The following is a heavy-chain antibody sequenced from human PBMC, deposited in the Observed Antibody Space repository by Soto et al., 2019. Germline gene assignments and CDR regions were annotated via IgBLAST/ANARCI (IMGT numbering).Heavy chain of an antibody. D-gene: IGHD3-22*01. V-gene: IGHV5-51*01. CDR1: GYNFPSYW. J-gene: IGHJ3*01. CDR3: ARRDYYSDSYHYCAFDL. Sequence: GESLKISCKASGYNFPSYWIGWVRQMPGKGLEWMGIIYPGDSDTKYGPSFQGQVTISADKSISTAFLQWNSLKASDTAIYYCARRDYYSDSYHYCAFDLWGQGTLVTVSS. CDR2: IYPGDSDT.